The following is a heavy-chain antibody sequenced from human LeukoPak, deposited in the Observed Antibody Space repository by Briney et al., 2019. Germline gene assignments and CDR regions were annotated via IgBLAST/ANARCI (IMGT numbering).Heavy chain of an antibody. Sequence: GASVKVSCKASGYTFTGYYMHWVRQAPGQGLAWMGWINPNSGGTNYAQKFQGRVTMTRDTSISTAYMELSRLRSDDTAVYYCARQPSSSPRWFDPWGQGTLVTVSS. V-gene: IGHV1-2*02. CDR1: GYTFTGYY. J-gene: IGHJ5*02. D-gene: IGHD2-2*01. CDR2: INPNSGGT. CDR3: ARQPSSSPRWFDP.